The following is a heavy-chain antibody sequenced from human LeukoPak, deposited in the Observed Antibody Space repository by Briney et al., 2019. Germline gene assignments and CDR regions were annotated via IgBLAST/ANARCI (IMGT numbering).Heavy chain of an antibody. D-gene: IGHD1-26*01. CDR1: SGSINTYD. J-gene: IGHJ4*02. CDR3: ASGPWELDY. V-gene: IGHV4-4*09. CDR2: IDDSGTT. Sequence: PSETLSLTCTVSSGSINTYDWAWIRQSPGKGLEWIGYIDDSGTTYYIPSLKSRVTISVDTSKEELSLKVNAVTAADTAVYYCASGPWELDYWGQGTLVTVSS.